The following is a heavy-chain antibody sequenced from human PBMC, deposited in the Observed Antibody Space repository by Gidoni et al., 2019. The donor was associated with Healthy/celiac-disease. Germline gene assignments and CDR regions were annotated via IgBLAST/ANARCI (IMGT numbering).Heavy chain of an antibody. D-gene: IGHD3-16*02. CDR1: GFTFSIYG. Sequence: QVQLVESGGGVVQPGGSLRLSCAASGFTFSIYGMHWVRQAPGKGLEWVACIRYDGSNKYYADSVKGRFTISRDNSKNTLYLQMNSLRAEDTAVYYCAKEPVRMITFGGVIGYFDYWGQGTLVTVSS. V-gene: IGHV3-30*02. CDR2: IRYDGSNK. CDR3: AKEPVRMITFGGVIGYFDY. J-gene: IGHJ4*02.